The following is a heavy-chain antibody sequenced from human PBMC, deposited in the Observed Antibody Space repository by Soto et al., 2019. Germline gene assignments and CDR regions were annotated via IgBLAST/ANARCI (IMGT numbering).Heavy chain of an antibody. J-gene: IGHJ6*02. D-gene: IGHD6-19*01. V-gene: IGHV1-69*12. CDR1: GGTFSSYA. CDR2: IIPIFGTA. CDR3: ARGEQWLVENENYYYYGMDV. Sequence: QVQLVQSGAEVKKPGSSVKVSCKASGGTFSSYAISWVRQAPGQGLEWMGGIIPIFGTANYAQKFQGRVTITADESTSTAYMELSSLRSEDTAVYYCARGEQWLVENENYYYYGMDVWGHGTTVTVSS.